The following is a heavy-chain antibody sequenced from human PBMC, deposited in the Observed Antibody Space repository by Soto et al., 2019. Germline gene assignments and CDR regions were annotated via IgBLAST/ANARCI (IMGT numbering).Heavy chain of an antibody. J-gene: IGHJ4*02. CDR1: GGTFSSYT. CDR2: IIPILGIA. Sequence: SVKVSCKASGGTFSSYTISWVRQAPGQGLEWMGRIIPILGIANYAQKFQGRVTITADKSTSTAYMELSSLRSEDTAVYYCARLAPFNDYGDYVYDYWGQGTLVTVSS. V-gene: IGHV1-69*02. D-gene: IGHD4-17*01. CDR3: ARLAPFNDYGDYVYDY.